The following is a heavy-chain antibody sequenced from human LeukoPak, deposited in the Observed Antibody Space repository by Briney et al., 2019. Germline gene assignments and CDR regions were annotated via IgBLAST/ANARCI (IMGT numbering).Heavy chain of an antibody. D-gene: IGHD3-10*01. CDR3: ARVTTHATRGVGRYYYMDV. CDR2: IYNSGST. CDR1: GGSISSYY. V-gene: IGHV4-4*07. Sequence: SETLSLTCTDSGGSISSYYWSWIRQPAGKGLEWLGRIYNSGSTNYHPSLKSRVTMSVDTSKNQFSLKLSSLTAADTAVYYCARVTTHATRGVGRYYYMDVWGKGTTVTVSS. J-gene: IGHJ6*03.